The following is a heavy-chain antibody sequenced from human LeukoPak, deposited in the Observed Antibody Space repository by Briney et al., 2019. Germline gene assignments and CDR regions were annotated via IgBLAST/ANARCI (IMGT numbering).Heavy chain of an antibody. D-gene: IGHD3-22*01. CDR3: AKSRGITMIVVVLSDAFDI. Sequence: QTGGSPRLSCAASGFTFSSYGMHWVRQAPGKGLEWVAFIRYDGSNKYYADSVKGRFTISRDNSKNTLYLQMNSLRAEDTAVYYCAKSRGITMIVVVLSDAFDIWGQGTMVTVSS. V-gene: IGHV3-30*02. CDR2: IRYDGSNK. CDR1: GFTFSSYG. J-gene: IGHJ3*02.